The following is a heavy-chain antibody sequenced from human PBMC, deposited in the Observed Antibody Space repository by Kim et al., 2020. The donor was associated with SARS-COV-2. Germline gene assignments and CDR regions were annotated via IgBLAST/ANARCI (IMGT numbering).Heavy chain of an antibody. CDR2: ISAYNGNT. D-gene: IGHD2-2*01. CDR3: ARVGWYTVVVPAATPIYYYYGMDV. V-gene: IGHV1-18*01. CDR1: GYTFTSYG. J-gene: IGHJ6*02. Sequence: ASVKVSCKASGYTFTSYGISWVRQAPGQGLEWMGWISAYNGNTNYAQKLQGRVTMTTDTSTSTAYMELRSLRSDETAVYYCARVGWYTVVVPAATPIYYYYGMDVWGQGTTVTVSS.